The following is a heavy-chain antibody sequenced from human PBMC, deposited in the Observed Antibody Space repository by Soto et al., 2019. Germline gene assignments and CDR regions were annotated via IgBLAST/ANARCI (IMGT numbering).Heavy chain of an antibody. CDR1: GGSFSGYY. J-gene: IGHJ3*02. Sequence: SETLSLTCAVYGGSFSGYYWSWIRQPPGKGLEWIGEINHSGSTNYNPSLKSRVTISVDTSKNQFSLKLSSVTAADTAVYYCARGRRSSWYSDAFDIWGQGTMVTVSS. CDR2: INHSGST. CDR3: ARGRRSSWYSDAFDI. D-gene: IGHD6-13*01. V-gene: IGHV4-34*01.